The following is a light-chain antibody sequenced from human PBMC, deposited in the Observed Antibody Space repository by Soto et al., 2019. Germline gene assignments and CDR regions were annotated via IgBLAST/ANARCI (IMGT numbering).Light chain of an antibody. CDR1: QTVSNY. CDR3: QQRMNWPLT. J-gene: IGKJ5*01. CDR2: DAS. V-gene: IGKV3-11*01. Sequence: EIVLTQSPATLSLSPGERATLSCRASQTVSNYLLWYQQKPGQAPRLLIYDASNRATGIPARFSGSGSETEFPLTISSLEPEDVAVYYCQQRMNWPLTFGQGTRLEIK.